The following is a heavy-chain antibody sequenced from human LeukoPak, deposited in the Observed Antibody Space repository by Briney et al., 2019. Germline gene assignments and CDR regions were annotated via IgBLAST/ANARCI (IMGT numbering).Heavy chain of an antibody. J-gene: IGHJ4*02. CDR3: ARRSGVGVDTAMDLDY. CDR2: IYPGDSDT. D-gene: IGHD5-18*01. Sequence: GESLKISCKGSGYSFTSYWIGWVRQMPGKGLEWMGIIYPGDSDTRYSPSFQGQVTISADKSISTAYLQWSSLKASDTAMYYRARRSGVGVDTAMDLDYWGQGTLVTVSS. V-gene: IGHV5-51*01. CDR1: GYSFTSYW.